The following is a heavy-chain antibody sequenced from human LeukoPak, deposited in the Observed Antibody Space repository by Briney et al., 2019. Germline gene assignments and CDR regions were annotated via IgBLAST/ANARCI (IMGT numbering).Heavy chain of an antibody. J-gene: IGHJ4*02. Sequence: GGSLRLSCAASGFTFSTYWMHWVRQTPGKGLVWVSLITSDGSRTIYADSVKGRFTISRDNAKNTLYLQMNSLRAEDTAVYYCARETYFYDSSGYPHNYFDYWGQGNLVTVSS. CDR2: ITSDGSRT. CDR3: ARETYFYDSSGYPHNYFDY. V-gene: IGHV3-74*01. D-gene: IGHD3-22*01. CDR1: GFTFSTYW.